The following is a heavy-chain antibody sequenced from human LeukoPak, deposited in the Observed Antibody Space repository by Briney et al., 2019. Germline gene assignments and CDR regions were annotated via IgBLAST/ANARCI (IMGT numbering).Heavy chain of an antibody. Sequence: GGSLRLSCAASGFTVSSNYMSWVRQAPGKGLEWVSVIYSGGSTYYADSVKGRFTISRDNSKNTLYLQMNSLRAEDTAVYYCARSLAAVGTCDYWGQGTLVTVSS. CDR3: ARSLAAVGTCDY. CDR1: GFTVSSNY. D-gene: IGHD6-13*01. J-gene: IGHJ4*02. CDR2: IYSGGST. V-gene: IGHV3-66*01.